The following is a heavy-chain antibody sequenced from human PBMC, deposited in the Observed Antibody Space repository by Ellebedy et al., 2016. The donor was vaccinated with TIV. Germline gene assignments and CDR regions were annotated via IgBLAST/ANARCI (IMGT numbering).Heavy chain of an antibody. CDR1: GFTFGDFA. D-gene: IGHD1-7*01. J-gene: IGHJ6*02. CDR3: TREAANWNYPYYYYNGMDV. CDR2: IGSKGYGGTT. Sequence: GGSLRLXYTASGFTFGDFAISWVRQAPGKGLEWVGFIGSKGYGGTTQYAASVKGRFTISRDDSKSIAYLQMNSLKTEDTALYYCTREAANWNYPYYYYNGMDVWGQGTTVTVSS. V-gene: IGHV3-49*04.